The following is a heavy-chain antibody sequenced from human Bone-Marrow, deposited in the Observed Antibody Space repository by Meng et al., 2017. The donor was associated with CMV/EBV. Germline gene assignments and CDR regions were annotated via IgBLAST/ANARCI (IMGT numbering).Heavy chain of an antibody. CDR3: ARDPDTPMAFDH. CDR2: IQPKNGGT. J-gene: IGHJ4*02. V-gene: IGHV1-2*02. Sequence: QVQLGQSWAEVKEPGASVTVSCTASGYIFSDYYIHWVRQAPGQGLEWMGWIQPKNGGTKYAQKFQGRVTMTRDTSISTTYMDLNRLISDDTAVYYCARDPDTPMAFDHWGQGTLVTVSS. CDR1: GYIFSDYY. D-gene: IGHD5-18*01.